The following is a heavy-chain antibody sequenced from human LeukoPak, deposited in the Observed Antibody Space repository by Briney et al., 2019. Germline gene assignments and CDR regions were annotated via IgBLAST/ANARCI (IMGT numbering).Heavy chain of an antibody. D-gene: IGHD3-16*02. J-gene: IGHJ4*02. V-gene: IGHV3-33*01. Sequence: AGGSLRLSCAASGFTFSSYVMHWVRQAPGKGLEWVAVIWYDGSNKYYADSVKGRFTISRDNSKNTLYLQMNSLRAEDTAVYYCARRGQYYDYVWGSYRPSYYFDYWGQGTLVTVSS. CDR1: GFTFSSYV. CDR3: ARRGQYYDYVWGSYRPSYYFDY. CDR2: IWYDGSNK.